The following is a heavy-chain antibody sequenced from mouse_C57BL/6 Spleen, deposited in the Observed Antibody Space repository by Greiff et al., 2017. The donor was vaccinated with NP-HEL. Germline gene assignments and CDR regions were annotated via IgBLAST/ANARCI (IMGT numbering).Heavy chain of an antibody. J-gene: IGHJ2*01. CDR1: GYTFTDYN. V-gene: IGHV1-22*01. D-gene: IGHD1-1*01. CDR2: INPNNGGT. Sequence: VQLQQSGPELVKPGASVKMSCKASGYTFTDYNMHWVKQSHGKSLEWIGYINPNNGGTSYNQKFKGKATLTVNKSSSTAYMELRSLTSEDSAVYYCARWYYSGSSPYYWGQGTTLTVSS. CDR3: ARWYYSGSSPYY.